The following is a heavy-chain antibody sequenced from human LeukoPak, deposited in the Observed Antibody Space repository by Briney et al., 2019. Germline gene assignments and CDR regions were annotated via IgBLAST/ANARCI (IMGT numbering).Heavy chain of an antibody. Sequence: PGGSLRLSCAASGFTFSSYGMHWVRQAPGKGLEWVAFIRYDGSNKYYADSVKGRFTISRDNSKNTLYLQMNSLRAEDTAVYYCAKDPPVLLWFRELGVKWGQGTLVTVSS. CDR2: IRYDGSNK. V-gene: IGHV3-30*02. CDR3: AKDPPVLLWFRELGVK. CDR1: GFTFSSYG. J-gene: IGHJ4*02. D-gene: IGHD3-10*01.